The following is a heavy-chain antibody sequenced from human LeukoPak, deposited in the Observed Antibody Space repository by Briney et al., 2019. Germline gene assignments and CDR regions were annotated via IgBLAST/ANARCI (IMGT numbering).Heavy chain of an antibody. V-gene: IGHV3-30*02. Sequence: GGSLRLSCAASGFTFRSYGMHWVRQAPGKGLEWVAFVRYDGSNKYYADYVKGRFTISKDSSKNTLYLQMNSLRPEDTAVYYCAREGAYYSDGTGYPEYWGQRTLVTVSS. CDR1: GFTFRSYG. CDR3: AREGAYYSDGTGYPEY. J-gene: IGHJ4*02. D-gene: IGHD3-22*01. CDR2: VRYDGSNK.